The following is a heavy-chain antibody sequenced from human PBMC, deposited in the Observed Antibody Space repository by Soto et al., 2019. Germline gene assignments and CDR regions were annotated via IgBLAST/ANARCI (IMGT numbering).Heavy chain of an antibody. CDR1: GYTFTSYG. D-gene: IGHD6-13*01. CDR2: ISAYNGNT. Sequence: QVQLVQSGAEVKKPGASVKVSCKASGYTFTSYGISWVRQAPGQGLEWMGWISAYNGNTNYAQKLQGRVTMTTDTSTSTAYMELRSLRSDDTAVDYCASFSIAATDPYGMDVWGQGTTVTVSS. CDR3: ASFSIAATDPYGMDV. V-gene: IGHV1-18*01. J-gene: IGHJ6*02.